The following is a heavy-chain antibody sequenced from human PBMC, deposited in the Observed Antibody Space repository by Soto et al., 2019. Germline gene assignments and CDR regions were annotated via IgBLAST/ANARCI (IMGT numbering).Heavy chain of an antibody. CDR1: GFIITDA. CDR2: ISGGGVNT. D-gene: IGHD3-10*01. J-gene: IGHJ4*02. V-gene: IGHV3-23*01. CDR3: AKDRTASYGSGSYRDC. Sequence: PGGSLRLSCAASGFIITDAWMTWVRQSPGKGLEWVSSISGGGVNTYYADSVKGRFTISRDNSKNTLYLQMNSLRAEDTAVYYCAKDRTASYGSGSYRDCWGQGTLVTVSS.